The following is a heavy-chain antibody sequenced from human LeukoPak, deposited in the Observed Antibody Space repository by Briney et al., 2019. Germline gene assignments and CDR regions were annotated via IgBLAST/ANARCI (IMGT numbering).Heavy chain of an antibody. CDR3: ARLDTTFLDY. J-gene: IGHJ4*02. V-gene: IGHV4-39*01. Sequence: SETLSLTCTVSGASFSSSTYYWGWIRQPPGKGLEWIGSIYYSGSTYYNPSLKSRVTISVDTSKNQFSLKLSSVTAADTAVYYCARLDTTFLDYWGQGTLVTVSS. D-gene: IGHD1-1*01. CDR1: GASFSSSTYY. CDR2: IYYSGST.